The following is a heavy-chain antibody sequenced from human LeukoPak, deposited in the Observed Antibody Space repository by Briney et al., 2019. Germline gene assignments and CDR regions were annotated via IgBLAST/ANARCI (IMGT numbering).Heavy chain of an antibody. CDR3: ARDGDYYDSSGYYLDY. CDR1: GFTFSDYY. D-gene: IGHD3-22*01. Sequence: PGGSPRLSCAASGFTFSDYYMSWIRQAPGKGLEWVSYISSGSTIYYADSVKGRFTISRDNAKNSLYLQMNSLRAEDTAVYYCARDGDYYDSSGYYLDYWGQGTLVTVSS. J-gene: IGHJ4*02. V-gene: IGHV3-11*01. CDR2: ISSGSTI.